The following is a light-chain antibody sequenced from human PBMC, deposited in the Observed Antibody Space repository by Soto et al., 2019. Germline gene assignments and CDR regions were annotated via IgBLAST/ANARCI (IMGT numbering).Light chain of an antibody. Sequence: EIVMTQSPATLSVSPGERATLSCRASQSVSSNLAWYQQKPGKAPRLLIYGASTRATGIPARFSGSGSGTEVTLTISSLQSADFAVYYCHQYNNWPLTFGGGTKVEIK. CDR1: QSVSSN. V-gene: IGKV3-15*01. J-gene: IGKJ4*01. CDR2: GAS. CDR3: HQYNNWPLT.